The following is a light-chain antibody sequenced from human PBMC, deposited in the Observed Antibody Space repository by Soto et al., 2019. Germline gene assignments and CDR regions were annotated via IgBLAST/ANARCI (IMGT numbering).Light chain of an antibody. CDR2: STS. V-gene: IGKV3-20*01. CDR1: QSVSSSY. CDR3: QQYDSSPRT. J-gene: IGKJ1*01. Sequence: EIGLTQSPGTLSLSPGERATLSCRASQSVSSSYLAWYQQKPGQAPRLLIYSTSNRATGIPDRFSGSGSGTDFTLTISRLEPEDFAVYWCQQYDSSPRTFGQGTKVDI.